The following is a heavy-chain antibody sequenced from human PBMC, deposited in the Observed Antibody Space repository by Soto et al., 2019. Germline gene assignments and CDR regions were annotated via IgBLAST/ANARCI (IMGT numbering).Heavy chain of an antibody. CDR3: TTDGPGKGGVIGPGPNY. J-gene: IGHJ4*02. CDR2: IKSKTDGGTT. V-gene: IGHV3-15*01. Sequence: EVQLVESGGGLVKPGGSLRLSCAASGFTFSNAWMSWVRQAPGKGLEWVGRIKSKTDGGTTDYAAPVKGRFTISRDDSKNTLYLQMNSLKTEDTAVYYCTTDGPGKGGVIGPGPNYWGQGTLVTVSS. D-gene: IGHD3-16*02. CDR1: GFTFSNAW.